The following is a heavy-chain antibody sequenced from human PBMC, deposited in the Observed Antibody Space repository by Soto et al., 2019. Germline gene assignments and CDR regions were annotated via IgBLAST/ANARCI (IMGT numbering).Heavy chain of an antibody. D-gene: IGHD1-26*01. J-gene: IGHJ4*02. CDR2: ISTRANSI. V-gene: IGHV3-48*02. Sequence: EVQLVESGGGLVQPGESLRLSCAASGFTFSHYSMNWVHQAPGKGLQWVSYISTRANSIYYADSVKGRFTISRDNAKNSLFLQMNRLRDEDTAVYFCARASSPGSYSPFDYWGQGILVTVSS. CDR1: GFTFSHYS. CDR3: ARASSPGSYSPFDY.